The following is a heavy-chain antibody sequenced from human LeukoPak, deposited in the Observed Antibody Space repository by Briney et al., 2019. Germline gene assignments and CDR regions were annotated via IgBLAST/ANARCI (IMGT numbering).Heavy chain of an antibody. V-gene: IGHV3-7*01. CDR2: IKHDGSEK. CDR1: GFIFTNYF. J-gene: IGHJ4*02. CDR3: ARGGEYSGSYYGDY. D-gene: IGHD1-26*01. Sequence: GGSLRLSCAASGFIFTNYFMSWVRQAPGKGLEWVASIKHDGSEKYYADSVKGRFTISRDNSKNTLYLQMNSLRAEDTAVYYCARGGEYSGSYYGDYWGQGTLVTVSS.